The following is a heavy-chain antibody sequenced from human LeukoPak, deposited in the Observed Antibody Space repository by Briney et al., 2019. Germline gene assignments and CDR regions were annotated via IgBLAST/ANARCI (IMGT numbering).Heavy chain of an antibody. V-gene: IGHV4-61*02. D-gene: IGHD6-19*01. J-gene: IGHJ5*02. Sequence: SETLSLTCTVSGGSISSGSYYWSWIRQPAGKGLEWIGRIYTSGSTNYSPSLKSRVTISVDTSKNQFSLKLSSVTAADTAVYYCARRPIAVANARSWFDPWGQGTLVTVSS. CDR1: GGSISSGSYY. CDR3: ARRPIAVANARSWFDP. CDR2: IYTSGST.